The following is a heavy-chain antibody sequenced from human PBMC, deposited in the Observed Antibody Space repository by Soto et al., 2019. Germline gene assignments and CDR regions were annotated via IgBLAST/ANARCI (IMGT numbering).Heavy chain of an antibody. CDR3: ASSGSRGIGAFDI. D-gene: IGHD3-22*01. J-gene: IGHJ3*02. CDR2: IYHGST. Sequence: QLQLQESGSGLVKASQTLSLTCAVSGGSISSGGYSWSWIRQPPGKGLEWLGYIYHGSTYYNPSLKSRVTISIDRSKNQCSLKLSSVPAADTAVYYCASSGSRGIGAFDIWGQGTMVTVSS. V-gene: IGHV4-30-2*01. CDR1: GGSISSGGYS.